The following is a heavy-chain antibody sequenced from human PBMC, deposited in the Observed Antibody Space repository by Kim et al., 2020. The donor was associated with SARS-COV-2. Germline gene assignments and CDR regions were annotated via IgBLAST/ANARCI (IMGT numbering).Heavy chain of an antibody. CDR3: ARVPPVEWFGELANGMDV. D-gene: IGHD3-10*01. V-gene: IGHV3-11*04. CDR2: ISSSGSTI. CDR1: GFTFSDYY. J-gene: IGHJ6*02. Sequence: GGSLRLSCAASGFTFSDYYMSWIRQAPGKGLEWVSYISSSGSTIYYADSVKGRFTISRDNAKNSLYLQMNSLRAEDTAVYYCARVPPVEWFGELANGMDVWGQGTTVTVSS.